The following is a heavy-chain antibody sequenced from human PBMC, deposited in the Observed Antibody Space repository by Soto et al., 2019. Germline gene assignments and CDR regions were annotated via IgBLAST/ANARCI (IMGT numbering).Heavy chain of an antibody. CDR3: ARGGAGTPDY. CDR1: GGSFSGYY. V-gene: IGHV4-34*01. D-gene: IGHD1-1*01. Sequence: QVQLQQWGAGLLKPSETLSLTCAAYGGSFSGYYWSWIRQPPGKGLEWMGEIIPVGSTKYNPQLKSRVTISVDTSKNHFSLKLSSVNAADTAVYYCARGGAGTPDYWGPGTLVTVSS. CDR2: IIPVGST. J-gene: IGHJ4*02.